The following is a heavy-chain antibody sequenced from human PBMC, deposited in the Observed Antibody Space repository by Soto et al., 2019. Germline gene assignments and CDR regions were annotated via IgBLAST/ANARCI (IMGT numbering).Heavy chain of an antibody. J-gene: IGHJ4*02. CDR1: GGTFSGHA. Sequence: QVQLVQSGAEVKKPGSSVKVSCEASGGTFSGHAISWVRQAPGQGPEWMGGLIPLFGTTQHAQNFQNRLTIPADKYTRTAYLELTSLRFEEMSIYYCARGPNWGYRFDSWGQGTLVTVSS. CDR3: ARGPNWGYRFDS. V-gene: IGHV1-69*06. CDR2: LIPLFGTT. D-gene: IGHD7-27*01.